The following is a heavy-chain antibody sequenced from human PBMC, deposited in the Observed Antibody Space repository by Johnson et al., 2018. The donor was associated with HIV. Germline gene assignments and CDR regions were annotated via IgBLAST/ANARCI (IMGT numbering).Heavy chain of an antibody. J-gene: IGHJ3*02. Sequence: VQLVESRGVLVQPGGSLRLSCAASGFTVSSNEMSWVRQAPGKGLEWVSSISGGCTYYADSRKGRFTISRDNSKNTLHLQMNSLRAEDTALYYCARGWVGSTVTTSAGAFDIWGQGTMVTVSS. CDR3: ARGWVGSTVTTSAGAFDI. D-gene: IGHD4-17*01. V-gene: IGHV3-38-3*01. CDR1: GFTVSSNE. CDR2: ISGGCT.